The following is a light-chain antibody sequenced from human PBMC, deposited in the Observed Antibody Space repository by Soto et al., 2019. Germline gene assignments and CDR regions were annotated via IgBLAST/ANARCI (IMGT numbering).Light chain of an antibody. V-gene: IGLV2-14*01. CDR2: EVN. Sequence: QSALTQPASVSGSPGQSITISCTGTINGVGVYNYVSWYQQHPGKAPKHMICEVNNRPSGVSNRFSGSKSGNTASLTISGLQADDEADYYCSSFTSPSTVYVFGTGTKLTVL. J-gene: IGLJ1*01. CDR3: SSFTSPSTVYV. CDR1: INGVGVYNY.